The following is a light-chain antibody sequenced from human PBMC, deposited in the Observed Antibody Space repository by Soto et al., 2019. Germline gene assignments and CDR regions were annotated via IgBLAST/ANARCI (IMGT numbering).Light chain of an antibody. CDR2: DVS. J-gene: IGLJ1*01. Sequence: QSALTQPRSVSGSPGQSVTISCTGTSSDVGGYNYVSWYQQHPGKAPKLMIYDVSKRPSGVPDRFSGSKSGNTASLTISGLQAEDEADYYCCSYAGSYKGYVFGTVTKSPS. V-gene: IGLV2-11*01. CDR3: CSYAGSYKGYV. CDR1: SSDVGGYNY.